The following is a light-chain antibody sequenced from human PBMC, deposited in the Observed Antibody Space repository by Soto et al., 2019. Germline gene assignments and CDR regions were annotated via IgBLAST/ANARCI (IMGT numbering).Light chain of an antibody. CDR3: QQYNNYWT. J-gene: IGKJ1*01. CDR1: ESVRSW. V-gene: IGKV1-5*03. Sequence: IQMTQSPSTLSASIGDRVTITCRAAESVRSWVAWYQQKPGKTPKLLIYKASSLQSGVPSRFSGSGSGTEFTLTISSLQPDDSATYYCQQYNNYWTFGQGTKVEIK. CDR2: KAS.